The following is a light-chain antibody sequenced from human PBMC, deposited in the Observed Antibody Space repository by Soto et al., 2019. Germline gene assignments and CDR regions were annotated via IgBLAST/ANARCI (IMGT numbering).Light chain of an antibody. CDR1: QSVSNN. Sequence: EIVLTQSPGTLSLSPGERATLSCRTSQSVSNNYLAWYQQKPGQAPRLLIYEASNRATGISARFSGSGSGTEFTLTINSLQSEDFAVYYCQRYNNWPLTFGGGTKVDIK. CDR2: EAS. V-gene: IGKV3D-15*01. CDR3: QRYNNWPLT. J-gene: IGKJ4*01.